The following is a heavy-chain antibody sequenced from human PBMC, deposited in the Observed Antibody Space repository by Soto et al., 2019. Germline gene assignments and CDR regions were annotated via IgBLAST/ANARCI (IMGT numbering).Heavy chain of an antibody. CDR3: ARTIYSSSSDFDY. CDR2: ISYDGSNK. Sequence: AXGSLRLSCAASGFTFSSYAMHWVRQAPGKGLDWVAVISYDGSNKYYADSVKGRFTISRDNSKNTLYLQMNSLRAEDTAVYYCARTIYSSSSDFDYWGQGALATVSS. CDR1: GFTFSSYA. D-gene: IGHD6-6*01. J-gene: IGHJ4*02. V-gene: IGHV3-30-3*01.